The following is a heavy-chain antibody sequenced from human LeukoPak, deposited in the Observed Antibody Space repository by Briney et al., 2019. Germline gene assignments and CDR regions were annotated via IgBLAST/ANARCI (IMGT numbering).Heavy chain of an antibody. CDR1: GGSISSYY. V-gene: IGHV4-59*01. D-gene: IGHD6-13*01. CDR3: ASTLLYSSSWYDFDY. Sequence: ASETLSLTCTVSGGSISSYYWSWIRQPPGKGLEWIGYIYYSGSTNYNPSLKSRVTISVDTSKNQFSLKLSSVTAADTAVYYCASTLLYSSSWYDFDYWGQGTLVTVSS. CDR2: IYYSGST. J-gene: IGHJ4*02.